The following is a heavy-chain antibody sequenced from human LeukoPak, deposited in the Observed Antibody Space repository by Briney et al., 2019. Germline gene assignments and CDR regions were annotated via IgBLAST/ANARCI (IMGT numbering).Heavy chain of an antibody. D-gene: IGHD3-9*01. CDR2: INPNSGGT. CDR1: GYTFTGYY. Sequence: AASVKVSCKASGYTFTGYYMHWVRQAPGQGLEWMGWINPNSGGTNYAQKFQGRVTMTRDTSISTAYMELSRLRSDDTAVYYCARATKGFLTGYYIGALDIWGQGTMVTVSS. J-gene: IGHJ3*02. V-gene: IGHV1-2*02. CDR3: ARATKGFLTGYYIGALDI.